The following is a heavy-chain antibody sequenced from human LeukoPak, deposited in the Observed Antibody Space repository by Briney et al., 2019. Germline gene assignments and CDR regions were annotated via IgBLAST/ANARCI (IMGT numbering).Heavy chain of an antibody. CDR1: GGSISGYY. CDR3: VRGCSTSCGP. D-gene: IGHD2-2*01. CDR2: IYSSGST. J-gene: IGHJ5*02. Sequence: SETLSLICTVSGGSISGYYWSWIRQPAGKGLEWIGHIYSSGSTNYNPSLKSRVTMSVDTSKNQFSLKLSSVTAADTAVYYCVRGCSTSCGPWGQGTLVTVSS. V-gene: IGHV4-4*07.